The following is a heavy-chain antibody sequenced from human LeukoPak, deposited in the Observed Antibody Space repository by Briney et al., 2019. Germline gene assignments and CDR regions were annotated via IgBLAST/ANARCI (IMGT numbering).Heavy chain of an antibody. CDR2: IYYSGST. CDR1: GGSISSSNYY. D-gene: IGHD2-15*01. J-gene: IGHJ5*02. CDR3: VRLDGYCSGGSCYSVSFVDP. Sequence: PSETLSLTCTVSGGSISSSNYYWGWIRQPPGKGLEWIGSIYYSGSTYYNPSLKSRVTISVDTSKNQFSLKLSSVTAADTAVYYCVRLDGYCSGGSCYSVSFVDPWGQGTLVTVSS. V-gene: IGHV4-39*01.